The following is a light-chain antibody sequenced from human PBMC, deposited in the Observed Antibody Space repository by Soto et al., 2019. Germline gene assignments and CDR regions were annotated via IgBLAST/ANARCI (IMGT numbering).Light chain of an antibody. Sequence: QSVLTQPASVSGSPGQSITIYCTGTNSDVGGFDYVSWYQQYPGKAPRLVLYEVTNRPSGVSNRFSGSKSGNTASLTISGLQAEDEADYFCSSYTSRSSLTFVFGTGTKLIVL. CDR3: SSYTSRSSLTFV. V-gene: IGLV2-14*01. CDR2: EVT. CDR1: NSDVGGFDY. J-gene: IGLJ1*01.